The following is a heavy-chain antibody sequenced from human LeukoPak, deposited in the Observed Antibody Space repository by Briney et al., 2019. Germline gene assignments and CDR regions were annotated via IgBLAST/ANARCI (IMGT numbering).Heavy chain of an antibody. J-gene: IGHJ4*02. V-gene: IGHV3-23*01. D-gene: IGHD5-12*01. CDR2: ISASSDST. CDR1: GFTFSTYA. Sequence: GGSLRLSRAASGFTFSTYAMSWVRQAPGKGLDLVSGISASSDSTYYADSVKGRFTISRDNSKNTLHLQMNSLGAADTAVYYCAKDRAGYSGARGFDCWGQGTLVTVSS. CDR3: AKDRAGYSGARGFDC.